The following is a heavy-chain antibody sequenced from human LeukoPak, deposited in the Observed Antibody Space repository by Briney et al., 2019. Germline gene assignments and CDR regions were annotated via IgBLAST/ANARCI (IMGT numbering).Heavy chain of an antibody. V-gene: IGHV3-23*01. D-gene: IGHD3-22*01. CDR1: GFTFSSYA. Sequence: GGSLRLSCAASGFTFSSYAMSWVHQAPGKGLEWVSAISGSGGSTYYADSVKGRFTISRDNSKNTLYLQMNSLRAEDTAVYYCSKDNYYDSSGFFDYWGQGTLVTVSS. J-gene: IGHJ4*02. CDR2: ISGSGGST. CDR3: SKDNYYDSSGFFDY.